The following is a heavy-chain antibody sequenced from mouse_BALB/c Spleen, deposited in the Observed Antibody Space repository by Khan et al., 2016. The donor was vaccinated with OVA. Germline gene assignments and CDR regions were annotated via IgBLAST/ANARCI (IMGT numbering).Heavy chain of an antibody. J-gene: IGHJ1*01. Sequence: QVQLKESGAELARPGASVKLSCKASGYSFTSYWMQWVKQRSGQGLEWIGAIYPGDGDTRYTQKFKGKATLTADNSSSTAYMQLSSLASEDSAIYYCARGRYGNWYFDVWGEGTTVTVSS. V-gene: IGHV1-87*01. CDR2: IYPGDGDT. D-gene: IGHD2-1*01. CDR1: GYSFTSYW. CDR3: ARGRYGNWYFDV.